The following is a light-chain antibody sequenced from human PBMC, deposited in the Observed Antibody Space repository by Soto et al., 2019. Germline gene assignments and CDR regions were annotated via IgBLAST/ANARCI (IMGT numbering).Light chain of an antibody. CDR3: SSYTSSSTPDV. J-gene: IGLJ1*01. CDR2: DVS. Sequence: QSVLTQPASVSGSPGQSITISCTGTSSDVGGYNYVSWYQQHPGKAPKLMIYDVSNRPSGVSNRFSGPKSGNTASLTISGLQADDEADYYCSSYTSSSTPDVLGNGTKVTVL. V-gene: IGLV2-14*01. CDR1: SSDVGGYNY.